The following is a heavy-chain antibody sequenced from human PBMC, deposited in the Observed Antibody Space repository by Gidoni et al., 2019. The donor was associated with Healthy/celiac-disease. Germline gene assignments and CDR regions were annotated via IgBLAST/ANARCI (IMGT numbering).Heavy chain of an antibody. Sequence: QVQLVQSGAEVTKPGASVKVYCKASGYTFTSYGISWVRQAPGQGLEWMGWISAYNGNTNYGQKLQGRVTMTTDTSTSTAYMELRSLRSDDTAVYYCARAGYSSSWYGAVVVGTLQNYYGMDVWGQGTTVTVSS. J-gene: IGHJ6*02. CDR1: GYTFTSYG. V-gene: IGHV1-18*01. D-gene: IGHD6-13*01. CDR2: ISAYNGNT. CDR3: ARAGYSSSWYGAVVVGTLQNYYGMDV.